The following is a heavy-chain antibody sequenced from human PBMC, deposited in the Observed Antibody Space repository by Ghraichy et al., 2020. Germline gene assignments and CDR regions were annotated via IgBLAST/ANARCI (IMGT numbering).Heavy chain of an antibody. CDR3: AKGPRSAFGDYGPSWDY. Sequence: GESLNISCAASGFTFSSYGMHWVRQAPGKGLEWVAFIRYDGSNKYYADSVKGRFTISRDNSKNTLYLQMNSLRAEDTAVYYCAKGPRSAFGDYGPSWDYWGQGTLVTVSS. D-gene: IGHD4-17*01. J-gene: IGHJ4*02. CDR1: GFTFSSYG. CDR2: IRYDGSNK. V-gene: IGHV3-30*02.